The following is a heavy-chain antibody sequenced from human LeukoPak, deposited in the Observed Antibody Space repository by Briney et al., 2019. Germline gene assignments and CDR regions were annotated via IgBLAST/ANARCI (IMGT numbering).Heavy chain of an antibody. V-gene: IGHV3-15*01. J-gene: IGHJ4*02. Sequence: PGGSLRLSCAASGFTFSNAWMSWVRQAPGKGLEWVGRIKSKTDGGTTDYAAPVKVRFTISRDDSKNTLYLQMNSLKTEDTAVYYCTTELWFLEWSGHSHNFDYWGQGTLVTVSS. CDR1: GFTFSNAW. CDR3: TTELWFLEWSGHSHNFDY. D-gene: IGHD3-3*01. CDR2: IKSKTDGGTT.